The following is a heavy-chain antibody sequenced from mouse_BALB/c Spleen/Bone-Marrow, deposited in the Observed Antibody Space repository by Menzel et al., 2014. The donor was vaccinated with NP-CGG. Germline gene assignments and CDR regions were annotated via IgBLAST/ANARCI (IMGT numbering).Heavy chain of an antibody. V-gene: IGHV3-2*02. J-gene: IGHJ2*01. D-gene: IGHD1-1*01. Sequence: EVKLQESGPGLVKPSQSLSLTCTVTGYSITNDYAWNWIRQFPGNKLEWMGYIGYSDSTSYNPSLKSRISITRDTSKNQFFLQLNSVTAEDTATYYCARSNYYGSSYCYFDYWGQGTTLTVSS. CDR2: IGYSDST. CDR1: GYSITNDYA. CDR3: ARSNYYGSSYCYFDY.